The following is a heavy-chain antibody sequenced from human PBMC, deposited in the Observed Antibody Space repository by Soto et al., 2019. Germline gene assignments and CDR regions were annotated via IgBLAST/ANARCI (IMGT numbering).Heavy chain of an antibody. D-gene: IGHD6-19*01. J-gene: IGHJ4*02. V-gene: IGHV3-23*01. Sequence: GGSLRLSCAASGFTFSSYAMSWVRQAPGKGLEWVSGISVSGGSTYHADSVKGQFTISRDNSKKTLDLEMSSLRAEDTAVYYCAKVRQWLARYYFDYWGQGTLVTVSS. CDR1: GFTFSSYA. CDR2: ISVSGGST. CDR3: AKVRQWLARYYFDY.